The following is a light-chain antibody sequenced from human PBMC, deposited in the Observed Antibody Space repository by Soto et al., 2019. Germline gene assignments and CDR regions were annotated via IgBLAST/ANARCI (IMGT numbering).Light chain of an antibody. CDR3: QQDNHWPPLT. CDR1: QSVGRN. CDR2: GAS. Sequence: EIVMTQSPATLSVSPGERATLSCRASQSVGRNLAWYQQKPGQAPRLLIYGASTRATGITARFSGSGSGTEFTLTISSLQSEDFAIYSCQQDNHWPPLTFGGGTKVEIK. V-gene: IGKV3-15*01. J-gene: IGKJ4*01.